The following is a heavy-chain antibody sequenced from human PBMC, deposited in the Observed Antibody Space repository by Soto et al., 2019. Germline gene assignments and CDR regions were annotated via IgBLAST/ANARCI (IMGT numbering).Heavy chain of an antibody. Sequence: QITLKESGPTLVKPTQTLTLACTFSGFSLSTSGVGVGWIRQPPGKALEWLALIYWDDDKRYSPSLKSRLTSPKDTAKNQVLLTMNNMYPVDTATYYCAHKGAGSRGFKYWGQGTLVTVSS. CDR1: GFSLSTSGVG. CDR3: AHKGAGSRGFKY. D-gene: IGHD6-19*01. V-gene: IGHV2-5*02. J-gene: IGHJ4*02. CDR2: IYWDDDK.